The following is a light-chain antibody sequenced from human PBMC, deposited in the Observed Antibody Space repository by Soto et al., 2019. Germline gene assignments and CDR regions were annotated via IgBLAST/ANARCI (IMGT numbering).Light chain of an antibody. Sequence: DIQMTQSPSSLSASVGDRVTITCRASQSISSYLNWYQQKPGKAPKLLIYAASSLQSGVPSRFSGSGSGTDFTLTSSSLQPEYFATYYCQQSYSTLTFGPGTKVDIK. CDR2: AAS. CDR3: QQSYSTLT. J-gene: IGKJ3*01. V-gene: IGKV1-39*01. CDR1: QSISSY.